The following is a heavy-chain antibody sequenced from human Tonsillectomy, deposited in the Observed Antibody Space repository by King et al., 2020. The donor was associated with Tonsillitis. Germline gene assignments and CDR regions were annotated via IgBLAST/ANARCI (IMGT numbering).Heavy chain of an antibody. D-gene: IGHD6-19*01. Sequence: QLVQSGAEVKMSGESLKISCKASGYSFSNYWIGWVRQMPGKGLEWMGIIYPGASDTRYSPSFEGQVTISADKSISTAYLQWSSLKASDTAMYYCARLFLGEQWLVKTNWFYPWGQGTLVTVSS. CDR2: IYPGASDT. CDR3: ARLFLGEQWLVKTNWFYP. J-gene: IGHJ5*02. CDR1: GYSFSNYW. V-gene: IGHV5-51*01.